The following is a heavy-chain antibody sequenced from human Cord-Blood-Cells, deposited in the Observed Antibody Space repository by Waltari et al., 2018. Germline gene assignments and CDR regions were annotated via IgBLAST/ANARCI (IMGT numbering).Heavy chain of an antibody. J-gene: IGHJ4*02. Sequence: VQLQLPGPGLVQRAQTLSPTCALTGDSVASTIAACNWIRRWPSRGLEWLGRTYDKSKWYNDYTVSVKSRITINPDTSKNQFSLQLNSVTAEDTAVYYCAREGGYSGILLPDYWGQGTLVTVSS. V-gene: IGHV6-1*01. CDR3: AREGGYSGILLPDY. CDR2: TYDKSKWYN. D-gene: IGHD1-26*01. CDR1: GDSVASTIAA.